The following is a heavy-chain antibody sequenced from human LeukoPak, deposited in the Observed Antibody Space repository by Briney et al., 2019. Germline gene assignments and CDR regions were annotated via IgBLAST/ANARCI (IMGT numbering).Heavy chain of an antibody. V-gene: IGHV4-34*01. CDR2: INHSGST. J-gene: IGHJ4*02. CDR3: ARAEGYCSSTSCYAIDY. D-gene: IGHD2-2*01. CDR1: GGSFSGYY. Sequence: NTSETLSLTCAVYGGSFSGYYWSWIRQPPGKGLEWIGEINHSGSTNYNPSLKSRVTISVDTSKNQFSLKLSSVTAADTAVYYCARAEGYCSSTSCYAIDYWGQGTLVTVSS.